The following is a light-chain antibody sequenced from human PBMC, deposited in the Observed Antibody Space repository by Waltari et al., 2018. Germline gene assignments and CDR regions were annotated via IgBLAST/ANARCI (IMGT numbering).Light chain of an antibody. CDR2: QDT. V-gene: IGLV3-25*03. CDR3: QSLDSSGSYVV. CDR1: ALPKQY. J-gene: IGLJ2*01. Sequence: SYELTQPPSVSLSPGPTARITCPGAALPKQYAFWYRQKPGQAPVLVIYQDTERPSGIPERFSGSSSGTTVTLTISGVQAEDEADYYCQSLDSSGSYVVFGGGTKLTVL.